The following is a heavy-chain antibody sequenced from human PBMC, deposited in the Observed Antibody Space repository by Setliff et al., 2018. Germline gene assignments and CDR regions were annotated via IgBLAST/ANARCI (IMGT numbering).Heavy chain of an antibody. CDR3: LGSLRKINSFDI. CDR2: PRDKASGFTT. CDR1: GFTFSDHY. Sequence: GGSLRLSCAASGFTFSDHYMDWVRQAPGKGLEWVGRPRDKASGFTTEYAVSVKGRFSVSRDNSKNSLYLQMNSLKTEDTAVYYCLGSLRKINSFDIWGQGTMVTVSS. D-gene: IGHD2-21*01. J-gene: IGHJ3*02. V-gene: IGHV3-72*01.